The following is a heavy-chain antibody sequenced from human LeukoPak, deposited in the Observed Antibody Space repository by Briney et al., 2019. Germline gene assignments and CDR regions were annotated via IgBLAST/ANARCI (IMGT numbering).Heavy chain of an antibody. J-gene: IGHJ4*02. Sequence: GGSLRLSCVASGVTISSQAMSWVRQAAGKGLEWVSTIGSGGSTYYADTVKGRFTISRDNSKNTLSLQMNSLRAEDTAVYYCAKRGTAGSWNPEDYWGQGTLVTVSS. V-gene: IGHV3-23*01. CDR2: IGSGGST. CDR1: GVTISSQA. CDR3: AKRGTAGSWNPEDY. D-gene: IGHD1-1*01.